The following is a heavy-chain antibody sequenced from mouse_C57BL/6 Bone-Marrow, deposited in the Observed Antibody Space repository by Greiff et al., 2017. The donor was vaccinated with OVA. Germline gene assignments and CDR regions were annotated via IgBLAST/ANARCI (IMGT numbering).Heavy chain of an antibody. V-gene: IGHV1-85*01. D-gene: IGHD2-5*01. CDR2: IYPRDGST. J-gene: IGHJ1*03. Sequence: VQLQQSGPELVKPGASVKLSCKASGYTFTSYDINWVKQRPGQGLEWIGWIYPRDGSTKYTEKFKGKATLTVDTSSSTAYLELHSLTSEDSAVYFCARPLHYSKGDWYFDVWGTGTTVTVSS. CDR1: GYTFTSYD. CDR3: ARPLHYSKGDWYFDV.